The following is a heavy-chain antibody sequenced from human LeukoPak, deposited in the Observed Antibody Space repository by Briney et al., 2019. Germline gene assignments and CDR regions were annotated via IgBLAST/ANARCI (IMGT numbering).Heavy chain of an antibody. D-gene: IGHD1-14*01. V-gene: IGHV4-4*07. CDR1: GGSISSYY. Sequence: SETLSLTCTVSGGSISSYYWSWSRQPAGKGLEWIGRIYTSGSTNYNPSLKSRVTMSVDTSKNQFSLKLSSVTAADTAVYYCARKPEWGSWDNWFDPWGQGTLVTVSS. CDR2: IYTSGST. CDR3: ARKPEWGSWDNWFDP. J-gene: IGHJ5*02.